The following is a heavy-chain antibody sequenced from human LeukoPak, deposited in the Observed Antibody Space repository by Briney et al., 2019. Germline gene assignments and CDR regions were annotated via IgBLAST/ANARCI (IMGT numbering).Heavy chain of an antibody. J-gene: IGHJ4*02. D-gene: IGHD5-18*01. CDR3: ARGRYSYGLYFDY. CDR2: IIPILGIA. CDR1: GGTFSSYA. Sequence: SVKVSCKASGGTFSSYAISWVRQAPGQGLEWMGRIIPILGIANYAQKFQGRVTITADKSTGTAYMELSSLRSEDTAVYYCARGRYSYGLYFDYWGQGTLVTVSS. V-gene: IGHV1-69*04.